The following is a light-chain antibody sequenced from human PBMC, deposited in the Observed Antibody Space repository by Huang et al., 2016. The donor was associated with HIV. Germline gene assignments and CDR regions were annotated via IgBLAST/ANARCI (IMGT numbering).Light chain of an antibody. CDR3: QQGDSTPYT. J-gene: IGKJ2*01. CDR1: KSFSSS. Sequence: DIQMTQSPSSLSASVGDRVTISCRSSKSFSSSLKWYQQSTGKAPKLLIYAAYSLQSGVPSRFSGSGSGTDFSLTINSLQPEDFATYYCQQGDSTPYTFGQGTKLEIK. CDR2: AAY. V-gene: IGKV1-39*01.